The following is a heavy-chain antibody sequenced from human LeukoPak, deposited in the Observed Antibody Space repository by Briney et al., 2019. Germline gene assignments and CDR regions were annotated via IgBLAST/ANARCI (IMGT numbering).Heavy chain of an antibody. J-gene: IGHJ4*02. V-gene: IGHV3-7*01. CDR2: MKQDGREK. CDR1: GFTFSTYW. D-gene: IGHD3-22*01. Sequence: GGSLRLSCAVSGFTFSTYWMGWVRQAPGKGLEWVANMKQDGREKYNVDAVKGLFTISRDNAKNSLYLQMNSLRAEDTAVYYCTRTPYYDSTGYNFDYWGQGTLVTVSS. CDR3: TRTPYYDSTGYNFDY.